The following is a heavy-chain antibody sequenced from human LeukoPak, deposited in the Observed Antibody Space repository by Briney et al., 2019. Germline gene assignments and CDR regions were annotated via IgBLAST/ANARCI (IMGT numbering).Heavy chain of an antibody. D-gene: IGHD3-9*01. J-gene: IGHJ6*03. CDR2: INHSGST. Sequence: SETLSLTCAVYGGSFSGYYWSWIRQPPGKGLEWIGEINHSGSTNYNPSLKSRVTISVDTSKNQFSLKMSSVTDADTAVYYCARADILTGYPYYYYYYMDVWGKGTTVTVSS. CDR1: GGSFSGYY. CDR3: ARADILTGYPYYYYYYMDV. V-gene: IGHV4-34*01.